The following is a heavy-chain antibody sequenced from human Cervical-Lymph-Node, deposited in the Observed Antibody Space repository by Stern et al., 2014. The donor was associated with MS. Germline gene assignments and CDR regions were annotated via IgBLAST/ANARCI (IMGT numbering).Heavy chain of an antibody. CDR2: HFSNGAK. J-gene: IGHJ4*02. V-gene: IGHV2-26*01. CDR1: GFSLTNGRMG. CDR3: ARMPNYYDSDGELDH. D-gene: IGHD3-22*01. Sequence: QVTLKESGPVLVKPTETLTLTCTVSGFSLTNGRMGVGWIRQPPGKALEWLAHHFSNGAKSYSTSLKSRLTISKDNSKSQVILTMTNMDPVDTATYYCARMPNYYDSDGELDHWGPGTLVTVSS.